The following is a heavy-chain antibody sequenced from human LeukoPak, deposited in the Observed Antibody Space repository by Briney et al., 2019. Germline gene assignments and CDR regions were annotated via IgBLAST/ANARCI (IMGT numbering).Heavy chain of an antibody. CDR3: ARSKPPNDAFDI. CDR1: GYTLTELS. J-gene: IGHJ3*02. V-gene: IGHV1-69*02. CDR2: IIPILGIA. Sequence: ASVKVSCKVSGYTLTELSMHWVRQAPGQGLEWMGRIIPILGIANYAQKFQGRVTITADKSTSTAYMELSSLRSEDTAVYYCARSKPPNDAFDIWGQGTMVTVSS. D-gene: IGHD1-14*01.